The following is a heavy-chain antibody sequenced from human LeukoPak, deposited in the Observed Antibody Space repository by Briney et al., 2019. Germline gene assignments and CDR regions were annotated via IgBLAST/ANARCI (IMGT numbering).Heavy chain of an antibody. J-gene: IGHJ4*02. CDR1: GFTLSSYS. CDR3: ARDREWGSYNLDY. D-gene: IGHD3-16*01. V-gene: IGHV3-48*04. CDR2: ISSSSSTI. Sequence: GGSLRLSCVASGFTLSSYSMNWVRQAPGKGLEWVSYISSSSSTIYYAESVKGRFTISRDNAKNSLYLQMNSLRAEDTAVYYCARDREWGSYNLDYWGQGTLVTVSS.